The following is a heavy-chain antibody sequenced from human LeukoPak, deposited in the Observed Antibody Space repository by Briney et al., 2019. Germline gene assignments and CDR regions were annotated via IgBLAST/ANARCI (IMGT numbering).Heavy chain of an antibody. CDR2: INHSGST. V-gene: IGHV4-34*01. D-gene: IGHD6-13*01. CDR3: ARRRGGIAAAGTFDP. Sequence: SETLSLTCAVYGGSFSGYYWSWIRQPPGKGPEWIGEINHSGSTNYNPSLKSRVTISVDTSKNQFSLKLSSVTAADTAVYYCARRRGGIAAAGTFDPWGQGTLVTVSS. J-gene: IGHJ5*02. CDR1: GGSFSGYY.